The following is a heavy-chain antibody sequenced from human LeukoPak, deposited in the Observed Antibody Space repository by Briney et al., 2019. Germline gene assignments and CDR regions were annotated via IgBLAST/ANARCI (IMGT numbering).Heavy chain of an antibody. CDR1: GFTFSSYW. J-gene: IGHJ4*02. Sequence: PGGSLRLSCAASGFTFSSYWMHWVRQAPGKGLVWVSRINSAGSGTSYADSVKGRFTISRDNAKNTLYLQMNSLRAEDTAVYFCARDYCSGGSCFFNWGQGTLVTVSS. V-gene: IGHV3-74*01. D-gene: IGHD2-15*01. CDR3: ARDYCSGGSCFFN. CDR2: INSAGSGT.